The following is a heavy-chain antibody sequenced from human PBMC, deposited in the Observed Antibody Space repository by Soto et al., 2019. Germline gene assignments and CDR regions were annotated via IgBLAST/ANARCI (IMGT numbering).Heavy chain of an antibody. CDR1: GYTFTSYA. V-gene: IGHV1-3*01. CDR2: INAGNGNT. J-gene: IGHJ4*02. D-gene: IGHD3-22*01. CDR3: ATSRSYYYDSSGYDAPFDY. Sequence: SVKVSCKASGYTFTSYAMHWVHQAPGQRLEWMGWINAGNGNTKYSQKFQGRVTITRDTSASTAYMELSSLRSEDTAVYYCATSRSYYYDSSGYDAPFDYWGQGTLVTVSS.